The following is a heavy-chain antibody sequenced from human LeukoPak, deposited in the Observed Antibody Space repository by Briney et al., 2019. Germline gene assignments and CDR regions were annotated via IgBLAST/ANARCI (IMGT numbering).Heavy chain of an antibody. CDR2: ISSSSSYI. V-gene: IGHV3-21*01. J-gene: IGHJ6*02. CDR1: GFTFSSYS. Sequence: GGSLRLSCAASGFTFSSYSTNWVRQAPGKGLEWVSSISSSSSYIYYADSVKGRFTISRDNAKNSLYLQMNSLRAEDTAVYYCARDRSKWFGELFRYYYGMDVWGQGTTVTVSS. CDR3: ARDRSKWFGELFRYYYGMDV. D-gene: IGHD3-10*01.